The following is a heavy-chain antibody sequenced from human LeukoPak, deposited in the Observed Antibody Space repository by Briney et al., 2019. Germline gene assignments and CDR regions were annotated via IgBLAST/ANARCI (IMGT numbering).Heavy chain of an antibody. D-gene: IGHD4-17*01. Sequence: GGSLRLSCAASGFTFSSYAMSWVRQAPGKGLEWVSAISGSGGSTYYADSVEGRFTISRDNSKNTLYLQMNSLRAEDTAVYYCAKGVGYGDYVSYWGQGTLVTVSS. V-gene: IGHV3-23*01. CDR1: GFTFSSYA. J-gene: IGHJ4*02. CDR2: ISGSGGST. CDR3: AKGVGYGDYVSY.